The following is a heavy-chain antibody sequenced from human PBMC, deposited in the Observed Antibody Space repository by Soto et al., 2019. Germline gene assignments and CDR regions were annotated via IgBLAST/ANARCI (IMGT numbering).Heavy chain of an antibody. V-gene: IGHV4-4*02. Sequence: SETLSLTCAVSGGSISSSNWWSWVRQPPGKGLEWIGEIYHSGSTNYNPSLKSRVTISVDKSKNQFSLKLSSVTAADTAVYYCARGGFIAVAGTRWFDPWGQGTLVTVSS. CDR2: IYHSGST. J-gene: IGHJ5*02. D-gene: IGHD6-19*01. CDR3: ARGGFIAVAGTRWFDP. CDR1: GGSISSSNW.